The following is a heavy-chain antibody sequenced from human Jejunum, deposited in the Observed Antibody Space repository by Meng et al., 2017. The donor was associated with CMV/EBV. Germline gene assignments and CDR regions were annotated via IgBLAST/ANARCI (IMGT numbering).Heavy chain of an antibody. CDR1: ECA. D-gene: IGHD2-2*01. V-gene: IGHV3-9*01. CDR2: ISWNSGNL. CDR3: AKDFGPSLVPAAIWSYGMDV. J-gene: IGHJ6*02. Sequence: ECAMHWVRQGPGKGLEWVSGISWNSGNLGYADSVEGRFTISRDNAKNSLYLQMNTLRAEDTALYYCAKDFGPSLVPAAIWSYGMDVWGQGTTVTVSS.